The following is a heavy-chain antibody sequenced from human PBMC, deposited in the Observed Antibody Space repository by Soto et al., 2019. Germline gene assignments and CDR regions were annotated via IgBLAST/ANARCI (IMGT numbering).Heavy chain of an antibody. D-gene: IGHD3-9*01. CDR1: CGSISSGDYY. CDR2: IYYSGST. V-gene: IGHV4-30-4*02. J-gene: IGHJ6*02. Sequence: PSETLSLTCTVSCGSISSGDYYGSWIRQPPRKGLEWIGYIYYSGSTYYNPSLKSRVTISVGTSKNQFSLKLSSVIAADTFVYYCARVSLWYFDIFTGYDYYYYGMDVCGQGTTVLVSS. CDR3: ARVSLWYFDIFTGYDYYYYGMDV.